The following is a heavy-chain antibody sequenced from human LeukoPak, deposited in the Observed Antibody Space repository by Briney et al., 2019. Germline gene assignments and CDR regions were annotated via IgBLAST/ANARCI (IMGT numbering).Heavy chain of an antibody. CDR2: ISYDGSNK. Sequence: QSGGSLRLSCAASGFTFSSDGMHWVRQAPGKGLECVAVISYDGSNKYYADSVKGRFTISRDNSKNTLYLQMNSLRAKDTAVYYCAKDRSSSWTLDYWGQGTLVTVSS. D-gene: IGHD6-13*01. CDR1: GFTFSSDG. CDR3: AKDRSSSWTLDY. V-gene: IGHV3-30*18. J-gene: IGHJ4*02.